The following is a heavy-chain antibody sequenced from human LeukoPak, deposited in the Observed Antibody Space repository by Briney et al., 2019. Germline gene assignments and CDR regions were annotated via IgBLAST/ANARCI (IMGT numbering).Heavy chain of an antibody. CDR2: MNLDSGNT. D-gene: IGHD6-13*01. J-gene: IGHJ4*02. V-gene: IGHV1-8*01. CDR3: ARRVAAAGVGIVY. CDR1: GHTFTSYD. Sequence: GASVKVSCKASGHTFTSYDINWVRQATGQGLEWMGWMNLDSGNTGYAQKFQGRVTMTRNPSISTAYMELSSLTSEDTAVYYCARRVAAAGVGIVYWGQGTLVTVSS.